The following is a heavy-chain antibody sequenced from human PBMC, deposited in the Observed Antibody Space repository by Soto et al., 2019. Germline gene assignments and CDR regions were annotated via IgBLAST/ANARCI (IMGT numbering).Heavy chain of an antibody. CDR1: GLTFAAYA. Sequence: QLLESGGGSVQPGGSLRLSCAASGLTFAAYAMTWVRQAPGKGLEWVSGISASGATTYYADSVKGRFTISRDNSKRTLHLQMNTLRVEDTAVYYCVTSLIYGDYVSAGDFWGQGTLVTVSS. V-gene: IGHV3-23*01. D-gene: IGHD4-17*01. CDR2: ISASGATT. J-gene: IGHJ4*02. CDR3: VTSLIYGDYVSAGDF.